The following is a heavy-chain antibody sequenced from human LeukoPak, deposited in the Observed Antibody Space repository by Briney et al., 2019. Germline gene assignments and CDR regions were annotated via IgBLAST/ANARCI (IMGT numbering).Heavy chain of an antibody. V-gene: IGHV1-2*02. CDR3: ARDGEDIVVVVAARFDY. Sequence: ASVKVPCKASGYTFTGYYMHWVRQAPGQGLEWMGWINPNSGGTNYAQKFQGRVTMTRDTSISTAYMELRSLRSGDTAVYYCARDGEDIVVVVAARFDYWGQGTLVTVSS. CDR1: GYTFTGYY. J-gene: IGHJ4*02. D-gene: IGHD2-15*01. CDR2: INPNSGGT.